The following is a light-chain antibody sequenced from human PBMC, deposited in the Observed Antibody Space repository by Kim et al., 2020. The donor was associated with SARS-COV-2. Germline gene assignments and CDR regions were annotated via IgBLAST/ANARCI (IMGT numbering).Light chain of an antibody. J-gene: IGKJ1*01. V-gene: IGKV3-15*01. CDR2: GTS. CDR3: QHYNNWPPWT. Sequence: EIVLTQSPGTLSLSPGERATLSCRASQSVSTNLAWYHQKPGQAPRLLIYGTSTRATGVPARFSGSGSGTEFTLTISSLQSEDFAVYYCQHYNNWPPWTFGQGTKVEIK. CDR1: QSVSTN.